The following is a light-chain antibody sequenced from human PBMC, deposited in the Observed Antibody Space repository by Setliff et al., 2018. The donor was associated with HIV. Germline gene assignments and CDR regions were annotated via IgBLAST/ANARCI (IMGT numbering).Light chain of an antibody. Sequence: QSVLTQPASVSGSPGQSITISCTGTRSDVGGYDYVSWYQHHPGKAPKLIIYNVNKRPSGVSNRLSGSKSGNTAPLTISGLQAEDEADYYCTSYTTSSSPYVFGTGTKVTV. CDR3: TSYTTSSSPYV. J-gene: IGLJ1*01. CDR2: NVN. V-gene: IGLV2-14*03. CDR1: RSDVGGYDY.